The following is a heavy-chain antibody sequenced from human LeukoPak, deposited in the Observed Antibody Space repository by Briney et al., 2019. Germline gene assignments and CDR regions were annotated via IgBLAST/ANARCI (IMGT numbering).Heavy chain of an antibody. Sequence: PSETLSLTCGVYGGSFSGPYWSWIRQPPGKGLKWIGEINHSGSTSYNPSLKSRVTISLDTSKNQFSLKLSSVNAADTAVYYCASDSYNSIFYYWGQGTLVTVSS. CDR2: INHSGST. CDR3: ASDSYNSIFYY. J-gene: IGHJ4*02. D-gene: IGHD6-13*01. CDR1: GGSFSGPY. V-gene: IGHV4-34*01.